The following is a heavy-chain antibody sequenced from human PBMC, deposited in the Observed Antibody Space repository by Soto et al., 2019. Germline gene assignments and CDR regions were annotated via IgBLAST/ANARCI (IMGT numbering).Heavy chain of an antibody. CDR1: GFTFSNAW. Sequence: LRLSCAASGFTFSNAWINWVRQAPGKGLEWVGRIKSKTDGGTADYAEPVKGRFAISRDDSNNMVYLQMNSLKIEDTAVYYCTTDSYSTIIIVRFDYWGHGTLVTVSS. CDR3: TTDSYSTIIIVRFDY. CDR2: IKSKTDGGTA. D-gene: IGHD3-22*01. V-gene: IGHV3-15*07. J-gene: IGHJ4*01.